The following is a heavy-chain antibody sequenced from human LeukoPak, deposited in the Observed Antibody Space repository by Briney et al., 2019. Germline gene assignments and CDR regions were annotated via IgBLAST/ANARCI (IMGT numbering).Heavy chain of an antibody. Sequence: ASVKVSCKASGGTFSNYAVNWVRQSPGQGLEWMGGIIPIFATANYAQKFQDRVTITADKSTGTAYMELSSLRSEDTAVYYCARDEIHYDILTGYYVPGYYFDYWGQGTLVTVSS. CDR2: IIPIFATA. V-gene: IGHV1-69*06. CDR3: ARDEIHYDILTGYYVPGYYFDY. D-gene: IGHD3-9*01. CDR1: GGTFSNYA. J-gene: IGHJ4*02.